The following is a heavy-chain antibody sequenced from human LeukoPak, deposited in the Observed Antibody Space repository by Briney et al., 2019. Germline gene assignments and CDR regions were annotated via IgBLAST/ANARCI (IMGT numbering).Heavy chain of an antibody. Sequence: PGRSLRLSCAASGFTFSSYAMHWVRQAPGKGLEWVAVISYDGSNKYYAGSVKGRFTISRDNSKNTLYLQMNSLRAEDTAVYYCARDSGSYYGTEYFQHWGQGTLVTVSS. CDR3: ARDSGSYYGTEYFQH. D-gene: IGHD1-26*01. J-gene: IGHJ1*01. V-gene: IGHV3-30*04. CDR1: GFTFSSYA. CDR2: ISYDGSNK.